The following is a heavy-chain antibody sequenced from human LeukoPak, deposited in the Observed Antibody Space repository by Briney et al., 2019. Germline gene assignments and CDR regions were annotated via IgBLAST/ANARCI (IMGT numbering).Heavy chain of an antibody. V-gene: IGHV4-59*12. CDR1: GASISSFY. CDR2: IYYSGST. CDR3: ARETDEGTFDY. D-gene: IGHD1-1*01. J-gene: IGHJ4*02. Sequence: PSETLSLTCTVSGASISSFYWSWIRQPPGKGLEWIGYIYYSGSTYYNPSLKSRVTISVDTSKNQFSLKLSSVTAADTAVYYCARETDEGTFDYWGQGTLVTVSS.